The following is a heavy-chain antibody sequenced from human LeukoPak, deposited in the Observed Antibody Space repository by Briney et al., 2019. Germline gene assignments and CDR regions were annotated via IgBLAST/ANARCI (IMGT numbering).Heavy chain of an antibody. Sequence: GGSLSLSCAASGFTFSDYYMSWIRQAPGKGLEWVSYISSSGSTIYYSDSVKGRFTISRDNAKNSLYLQMNSLRAEDTAVYYCARDPSPYSSGFDYWGQGTLVTVSS. J-gene: IGHJ4*02. CDR2: ISSSGSTI. CDR3: ARDPSPYSSGFDY. V-gene: IGHV3-11*04. D-gene: IGHD6-19*01. CDR1: GFTFSDYY.